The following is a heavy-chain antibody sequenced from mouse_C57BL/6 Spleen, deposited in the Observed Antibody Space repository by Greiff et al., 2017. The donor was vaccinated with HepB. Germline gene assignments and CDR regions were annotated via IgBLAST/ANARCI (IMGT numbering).Heavy chain of an antibody. CDR1: GHTFTSYW. V-gene: IGHV1-69*01. Sequence: VQLQQSGAELVMPGASVNLSCKASGHTFTSYWIHWVEQRPGQGLEWIGEIDPSDSYTNYNQKFKGKTTLTVDKSSSTAYMQFSSRTSADSAVFYCATPIYYGYAMDYWGQGTSVTVSS. CDR2: IDPSDSYT. J-gene: IGHJ4*01. CDR3: ATPIYYGYAMDY. D-gene: IGHD2-1*01.